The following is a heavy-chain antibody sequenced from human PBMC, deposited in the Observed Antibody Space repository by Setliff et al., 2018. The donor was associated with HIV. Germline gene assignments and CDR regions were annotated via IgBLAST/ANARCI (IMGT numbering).Heavy chain of an antibody. CDR1: GGSISSSSYY. Sequence: SETLSLTCTVSGGSISSSSYYWGWIRQPPGKDLEWIGRIYTSGSTNYNPSLKSRVTISVDTSKNQFSLKLSSVTAADTAVYYCARLPRQNTVRGSLDYWGQGTLVTVSS. CDR2: IYTSGST. J-gene: IGHJ4*02. CDR3: ARLPRQNTVRGSLDY. D-gene: IGHD3-10*01. V-gene: IGHV4-39*01.